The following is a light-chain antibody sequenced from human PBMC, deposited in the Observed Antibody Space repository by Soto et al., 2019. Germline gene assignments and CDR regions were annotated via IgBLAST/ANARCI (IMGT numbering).Light chain of an antibody. CDR2: EGS. CDR3: CSDLCSTTXCNV. Sequence: LTQPASVSGSPGQSITISCTGTSSYLGSYNLVSWYQQHPGKAPKLIISEGSKRPSGVSNRFSGSKSGNTASLTISGLQAEDDADYYCCSDLCSTTXCNVFGQGIKVXVX. J-gene: IGLJ1*01. V-gene: IGLV2-14*02. CDR1: SSYLGSYNL.